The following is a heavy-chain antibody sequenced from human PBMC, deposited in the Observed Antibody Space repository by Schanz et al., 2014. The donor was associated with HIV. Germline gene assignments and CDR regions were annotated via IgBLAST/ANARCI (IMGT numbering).Heavy chain of an antibody. D-gene: IGHD3-16*02. CDR2: IGSGGGRR. J-gene: IGHJ6*02. V-gene: IGHV3-53*02. CDR3: AKMEMAIVRWYYGMDV. CDR1: GFSVSAVFGFSVSANY. Sequence: EVQLVETGGGLIQPGGSLRLSCAPSGFSVSAVFGFSVSANYMSWVRQAPGKGLEWVSLIGSGGGRRYYADSVKGRFTISRDNSKNTLYLQMNSLRAEDTAVYYCAKMEMAIVRWYYGMDVWGQGTTVTVSS.